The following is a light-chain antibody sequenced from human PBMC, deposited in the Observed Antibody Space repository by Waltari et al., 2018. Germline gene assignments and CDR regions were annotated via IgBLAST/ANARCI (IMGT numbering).Light chain of an antibody. J-gene: IGKJ1*01. CDR2: GAS. Sequence: EIVLTQSPGTLFLSPGEGATLSCRASQSVSRTLAWYQQTPGQAPRLLIYGASSRAPGIPDRFSGSGSGTDFSLTISRLEPDDSAVYFCQHYVSLPATFGQGTKVEIK. V-gene: IGKV3-20*01. CDR3: QHYVSLPAT. CDR1: QSVSRT.